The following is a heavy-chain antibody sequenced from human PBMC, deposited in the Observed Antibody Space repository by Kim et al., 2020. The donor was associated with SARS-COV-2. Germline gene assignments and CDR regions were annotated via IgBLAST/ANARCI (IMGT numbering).Heavy chain of an antibody. J-gene: IGHJ4*02. Sequence: GGSLRLSCAASGFTFSNYAMSWVRQAPGKGLEWVSSVTRNGVRPYYADSVKGRFTISKDNAKNTLYLQMDNLRAEDTAVYYCAKVRDCSAVTCYFHFDFWGQGSLVTVSS. CDR3: AKVRDCSAVTCYFHFDF. V-gene: IGHV3-23*01. CDR1: GFTFSNYA. CDR2: VTRNGVRP. D-gene: IGHD2-15*01.